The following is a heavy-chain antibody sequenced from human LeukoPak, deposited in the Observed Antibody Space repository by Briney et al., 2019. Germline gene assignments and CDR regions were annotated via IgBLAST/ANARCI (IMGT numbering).Heavy chain of an antibody. Sequence: PSETLSLTCTVSGDSIRTYYWAWIRQPAGKGLEWVGRIYSSGDTNYNPSLMSRLTMSVDTSKNQLSLRLGSVTAADTALYFCAGSGDTYFFDYWGQGTLVTVSS. CDR2: IYSSGDT. J-gene: IGHJ4*02. D-gene: IGHD2-15*01. V-gene: IGHV4-4*07. CDR1: GDSIRTYY. CDR3: AGSGDTYFFDY.